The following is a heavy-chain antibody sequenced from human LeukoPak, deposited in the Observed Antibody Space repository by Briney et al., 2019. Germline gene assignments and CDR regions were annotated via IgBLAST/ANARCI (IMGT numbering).Heavy chain of an antibody. J-gene: IGHJ6*03. Sequence: GGSLRLSCAASGFTFSSYSMNWVRQAPGKGLEWVSYISSSSSTIYYADSVKGRFTISRDNAKNSLYLQMNSLRAEDTAVYYCARDVGVPAAIHYYYYYYMDVWGKGTTVTVSS. CDR3: ARDVGVPAAIHYYYYYYMDV. CDR2: ISSSSSTI. V-gene: IGHV3-48*01. D-gene: IGHD2-2*02. CDR1: GFTFSSYS.